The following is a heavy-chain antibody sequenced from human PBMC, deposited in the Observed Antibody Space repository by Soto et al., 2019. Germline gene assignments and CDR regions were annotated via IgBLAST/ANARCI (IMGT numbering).Heavy chain of an antibody. J-gene: IGHJ4*02. D-gene: IGHD4-17*01. CDR3: TTDRPSRLRKPRV. CDR2: IKTKTDGGAT. CDR1: GLTFSDAY. Sequence: EGQLVESGGGLVKPGGSLKLSCEGSGLTFSDAYMSWVRQAPGKGLEWVGRIKTKTDGGATEYAAPVKGRFNISRDDSKNTLYVEMNSLKTEDTAVYYCTTDRPSRLRKPRVWGQGTLVTVSS. V-gene: IGHV3-15*01.